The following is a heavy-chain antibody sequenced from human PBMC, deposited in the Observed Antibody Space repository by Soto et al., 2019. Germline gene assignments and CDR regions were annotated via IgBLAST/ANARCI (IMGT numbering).Heavy chain of an antibody. Sequence: GGSLRLSCAASGFTFSSYAMHWVRQAPGKGLEWVAVISYDGSNKYYADSVKGRFTISRDNSKNTLYLQMNSLRAEDTAVYYCARVLIRSIVVVPAAVPFDYWGQGTLVTVSS. CDR2: ISYDGSNK. V-gene: IGHV3-30-3*01. J-gene: IGHJ4*02. CDR3: ARVLIRSIVVVPAAVPFDY. D-gene: IGHD2-2*01. CDR1: GFTFSSYA.